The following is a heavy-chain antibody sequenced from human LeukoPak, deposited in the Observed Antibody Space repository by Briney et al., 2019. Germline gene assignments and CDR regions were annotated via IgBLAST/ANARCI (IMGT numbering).Heavy chain of an antibody. CDR3: AKDRQYYYDSSGYPDAFDI. J-gene: IGHJ3*02. Sequence: GGSLRLSCAASGFTFDDYAMHWVRQAPEKALEWVSGISWNSGSIGYADSVKGRFTISRDNAKNSLYLQMNSLRAEDTALYYCAKDRQYYYDSSGYPDAFDIWGQGTMVTVSS. V-gene: IGHV3-9*01. CDR1: GFTFDDYA. D-gene: IGHD3-22*01. CDR2: ISWNSGSI.